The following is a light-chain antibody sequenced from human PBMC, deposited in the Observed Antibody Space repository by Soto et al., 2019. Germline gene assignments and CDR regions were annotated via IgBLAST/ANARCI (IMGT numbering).Light chain of an antibody. J-gene: IGKJ5*01. Sequence: EIVLTQSPATLSLSPGERATLSCRASQSVSSYLAWYQQKPGQAPRLLIYGASTRATGIPARFSGSGSGTEFTLTISRVDPADFAFYYCQQYFTSPITFGQGTRLEIK. CDR1: QSVSSY. V-gene: IGKV3-11*01. CDR2: GAS. CDR3: QQYFTSPIT.